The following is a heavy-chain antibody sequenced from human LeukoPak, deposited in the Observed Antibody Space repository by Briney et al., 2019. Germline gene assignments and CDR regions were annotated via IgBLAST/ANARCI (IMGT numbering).Heavy chain of an antibody. CDR1: GGTFSSYA. J-gene: IGHJ4*02. CDR2: IIPIFGTA. CDR3: ARDQEGFDY. Sequence: ASVKVSRKASGGTFSSYAISWVRQAPGQGLEWMGGIIPIFGTANYAQKFQGRVTVTRDTSTSTVHMELSGLRSEDTAVYYCARDQEGFDYWGQGTLVTVSS. V-gene: IGHV1-69*05.